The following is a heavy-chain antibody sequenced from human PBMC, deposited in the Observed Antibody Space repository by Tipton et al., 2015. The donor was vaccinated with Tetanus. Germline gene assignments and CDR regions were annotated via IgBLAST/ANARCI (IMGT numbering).Heavy chain of an antibody. CDR2: IYYRGTT. J-gene: IGHJ4*02. CDR1: GGSISNYY. CDR3: ARVEEGYCSGGTCYFPD. D-gene: IGHD2-15*01. Sequence: TLSLTCTVSGGSISNYYWSWIRQPPGKGLEFIGYIYYRGTTAYNPSLKNRVTISVDTSKNQISLRLKSVTAADTAVYYCARVEEGYCSGGTCYFPDWRRGTLVTVSS. V-gene: IGHV4-59*01.